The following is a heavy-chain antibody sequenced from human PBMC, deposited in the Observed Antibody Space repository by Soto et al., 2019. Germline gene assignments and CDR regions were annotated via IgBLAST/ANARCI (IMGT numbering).Heavy chain of an antibody. CDR1: CYTFTSYG. CDR3: ARAPSVVRGVIFHFDY. Sequence: ASVKVSCKASCYTFTSYGVSWVRQAPGQGLEWMGWISAYNGNTNYAQKLQGRVTMTTDTSTSTAYMELRSLRSDDTAVYYCARAPSVVRGVIFHFDYWGQGTLVTVSS. CDR2: ISAYNGNT. D-gene: IGHD3-10*01. V-gene: IGHV1-18*01. J-gene: IGHJ4*02.